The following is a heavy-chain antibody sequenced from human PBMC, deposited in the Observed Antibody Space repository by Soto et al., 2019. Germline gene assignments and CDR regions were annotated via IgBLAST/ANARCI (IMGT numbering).Heavy chain of an antibody. V-gene: IGHV3-30*03. J-gene: IGHJ4*02. CDR3: ARRNLSFDFDS. CDR2: ISGDGINT. Sequence: QIQLVESGGDVVQPGKSLRLSCAASGFNFGFFGMHWVRQAPGKGLEWVAFISGDGINTQYADSVRGRFTLSRDYSRKTTYLQMDSLIDEDTALYYCARRNLSFDFDSWGLGTLVTVSS. CDR1: GFNFGFFG. D-gene: IGHD2-2*01.